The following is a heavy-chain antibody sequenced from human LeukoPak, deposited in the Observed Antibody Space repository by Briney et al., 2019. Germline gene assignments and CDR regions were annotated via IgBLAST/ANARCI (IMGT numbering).Heavy chain of an antibody. J-gene: IGHJ4*02. CDR2: INHSGST. CDR3: ARGDNSGYSY. V-gene: IGHV4-34*01. Sequence: SETLSLTCTVSGGSISSYYWSWIRQPPGKGLEWIGEINHSGSTKYNPSLKIRVTISLDTSKNQFSLKLSSVTAADTAVYYCARGDNSGYSYWGQGTLVTVSS. D-gene: IGHD3-22*01. CDR1: GGSISSYY.